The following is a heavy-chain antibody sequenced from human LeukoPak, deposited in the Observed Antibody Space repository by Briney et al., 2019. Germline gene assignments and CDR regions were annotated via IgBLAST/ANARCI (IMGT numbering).Heavy chain of an antibody. CDR1: GYSVSRGYY. Sequence: PSETQSLTCTVSGYSVSRGYYWGWIRQPPGKGLEWIGSIYYSGSTYYNPSLQSRVTISVDTSKNQFSLNLYSVTAADTAVYYCTREATMVRGVSWFDPWGQGTLVTVSS. CDR3: TREATMVRGVSWFDP. J-gene: IGHJ5*02. CDR2: IYYSGST. V-gene: IGHV4-38-2*02. D-gene: IGHD3-10*01.